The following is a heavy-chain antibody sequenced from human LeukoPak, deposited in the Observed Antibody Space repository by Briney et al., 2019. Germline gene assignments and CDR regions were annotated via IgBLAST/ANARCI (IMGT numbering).Heavy chain of an antibody. CDR1: GFTFSSFA. D-gene: IGHD2-15*01. CDR3: ARHPAVVSWFDL. J-gene: IGHJ5*02. Sequence: GGSLRLSCAASGFTFSSFAMSWVRQAPGKGLEWVSGISDSGGSTYYADSVKGRFTISRDNSKNTLYLQMNSLRAEDTAVYYCARHPAVVSWFDLWGQGNLVIVSS. V-gene: IGHV3-23*01. CDR2: ISDSGGST.